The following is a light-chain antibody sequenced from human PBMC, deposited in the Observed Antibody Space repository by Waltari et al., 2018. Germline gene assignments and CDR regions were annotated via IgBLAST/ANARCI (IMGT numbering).Light chain of an antibody. CDR2: HTS. CDR1: QSVGKY. J-gene: IGKJ1*01. Sequence: EIVLTQSPGTLSLSPGERATLSCWASQSVGKYLAWYQQKPGQAPRLLIYHTSNRATGIPDRFSGSGSGTDSSLTISRLEPEDFAVYYCQHYVRLPATFGQGTKVEIK. V-gene: IGKV3-20*01. CDR3: QHYVRLPAT.